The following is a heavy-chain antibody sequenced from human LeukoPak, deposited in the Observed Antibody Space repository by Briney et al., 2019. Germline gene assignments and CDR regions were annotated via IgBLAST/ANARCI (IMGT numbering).Heavy chain of an antibody. CDR1: GYTFTGYY. CDR2: INPNSGGT. D-gene: IGHD6-19*01. V-gene: IGHV1-2*02. J-gene: IGHJ6*03. CDR3: ARDGAAVAGPYYYYYYMDV. Sequence: ASVKVSCKASGYTFTGYYMHWVRQAPGQGLEWMGWINPNSGGTNYAQKFLGRVTMTRDTSITTAYMELSRLRSDDTAVYYCARDGAAVAGPYYYYYYMDVWGKGTTVTISS.